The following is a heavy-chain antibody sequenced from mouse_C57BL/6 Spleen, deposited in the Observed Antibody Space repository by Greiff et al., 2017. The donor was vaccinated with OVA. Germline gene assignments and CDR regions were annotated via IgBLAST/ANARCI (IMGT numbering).Heavy chain of an antibody. Sequence: QVQLQQPGAELVRPGSSVKLSCKASGYTFTSYWMHWVKQRPIQGLEWIGNIDPSDSETHYNQKFKDKATLTVDKSSSTAYMQLSSLTSEDSAVYYCARNWDGDWFAYWGQGTLVTVSA. D-gene: IGHD4-1*01. CDR3: ARNWDGDWFAY. V-gene: IGHV1-52*01. CDR1: GYTFTSYW. J-gene: IGHJ3*01. CDR2: IDPSDSET.